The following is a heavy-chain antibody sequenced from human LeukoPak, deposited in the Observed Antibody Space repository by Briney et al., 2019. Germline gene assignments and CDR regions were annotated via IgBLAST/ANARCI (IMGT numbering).Heavy chain of an antibody. D-gene: IGHD6-13*01. Sequence: ALVNVSCKASAATFSTYDISRVRQAPGQGLEWVGRIVPILGTANYAQNFQGRVTITADRSTTTAYMELSSLRSEDSAVYYCARVLQGSSWPYYFDYWGQGTLVTVSS. CDR2: IVPILGTA. V-gene: IGHV1-69*04. CDR1: AATFSTYD. CDR3: ARVLQGSSWPYYFDY. J-gene: IGHJ4*02.